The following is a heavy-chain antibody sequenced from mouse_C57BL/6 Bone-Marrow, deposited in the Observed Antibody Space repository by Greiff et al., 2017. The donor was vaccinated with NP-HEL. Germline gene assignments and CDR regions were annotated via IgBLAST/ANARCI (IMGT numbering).Heavy chain of an antibody. CDR2: INPGSGGT. Sequence: VKLMESGAELVRPGTSVKVSCKASGYAFTNYLIEWVKQRPGQGLEWIGVINPGSGGTNYNEKFKGKATLTADKSSSTAYMQLSSLTSEDSAVYFCARDGYYFDYWGQGTTLTVSS. CDR3: ARDGYYFDY. CDR1: GYAFTNYL. V-gene: IGHV1-54*01. J-gene: IGHJ2*01. D-gene: IGHD2-3*01.